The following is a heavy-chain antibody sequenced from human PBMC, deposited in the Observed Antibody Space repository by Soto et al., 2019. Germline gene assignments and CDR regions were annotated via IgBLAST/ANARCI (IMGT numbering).Heavy chain of an antibody. Sequence: EVHLLESGGGLVQPGGSLRLSCAASELPLSSYALTWVPLAPGRGLEWVSSISTSAGNTYYPDSVKGRFTRPRDNSKNTRYLQMNSLRADDTAVYDCAKSGSHSYFDYWGQGTLVTVSS. D-gene: IGHD1-26*01. V-gene: IGHV3-23*01. CDR1: ELPLSSYA. CDR2: ISTSAGNT. CDR3: AKSGSHSYFDY. J-gene: IGHJ4*02.